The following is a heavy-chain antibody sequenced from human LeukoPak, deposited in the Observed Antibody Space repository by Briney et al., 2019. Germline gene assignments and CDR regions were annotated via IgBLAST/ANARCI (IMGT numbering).Heavy chain of an antibody. CDR3: ARAYSSSWYFNWFDP. Sequence: SETLSLTCTVSGYSISSGYFWGWIRQPPGKGLEWIGTIYNSGSTYYNASLESRVTISVDKSKNQFSLKLSSVTAADTAVYYCARAYSSSWYFNWFDPWGQGTLVTVSS. CDR2: IYNSGST. J-gene: IGHJ5*02. D-gene: IGHD6-13*01. CDR1: GYSISSGYF. V-gene: IGHV4-38-2*02.